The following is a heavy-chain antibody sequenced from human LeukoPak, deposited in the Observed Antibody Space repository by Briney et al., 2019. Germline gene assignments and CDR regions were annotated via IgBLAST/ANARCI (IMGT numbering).Heavy chain of an antibody. CDR3: ARGVDLEGSVSGMDV. V-gene: IGHV4-30-2*01. CDR1: GGSISSGGYS. Sequence: PSETLSLTCAVSGGSISSGGYSWSWIRQPPGKGLEWIGYIYHSGSTYYNPSLKSRVTISVDRSKNQFSLKLSSVTAADTAVYYCARGVDLEGSVSGMDVWGQGTTVTVSS. D-gene: IGHD3-3*01. CDR2: IYHSGST. J-gene: IGHJ6*02.